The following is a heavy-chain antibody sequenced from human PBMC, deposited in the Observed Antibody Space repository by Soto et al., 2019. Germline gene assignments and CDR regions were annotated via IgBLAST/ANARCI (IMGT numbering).Heavy chain of an antibody. Sequence: SETLSLTCTFSGGSISSYYWSWIRQPPGKGLEWIGYIYYSGSTNYNPSLKSRVTISVDTSKNQFSLKLSSVTAADTAVYYCARAKYSSSVWFDPWGQGTLVTVSS. J-gene: IGHJ5*02. D-gene: IGHD6-6*01. V-gene: IGHV4-59*01. CDR1: GGSISSYY. CDR3: ARAKYSSSVWFDP. CDR2: IYYSGST.